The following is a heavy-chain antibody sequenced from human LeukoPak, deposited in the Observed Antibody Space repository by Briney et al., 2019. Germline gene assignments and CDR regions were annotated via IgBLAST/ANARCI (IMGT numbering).Heavy chain of an antibody. Sequence: GGSLRLSCAASGFTFSNYWMHWVRQAPGKGLVWVSRINTDGSSTDYADSVKGRFTISRDNAKNTLYLQMNSLRAEDTAVYYCAKDRGSGWTPVWFDPWGQGTLVTVSS. CDR2: INTDGSST. CDR1: GFTFSNYW. V-gene: IGHV3-74*01. D-gene: IGHD6-19*01. J-gene: IGHJ5*02. CDR3: AKDRGSGWTPVWFDP.